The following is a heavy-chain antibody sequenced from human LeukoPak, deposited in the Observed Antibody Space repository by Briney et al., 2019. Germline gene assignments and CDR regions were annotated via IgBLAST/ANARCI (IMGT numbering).Heavy chain of an antibody. J-gene: IGHJ4*02. Sequence: SETLSLTCTVSGGSISSSSYYWGWIRQPPGKGLEWIGSIYYSGSTYYNPSLKSRVTISVDTSKNQFSRKLSSVTAADTAVYYCARGINCSGGSCAFDYWGQGTLVTVSS. CDR3: ARGINCSGGSCAFDY. D-gene: IGHD2-15*01. CDR1: GGSISSSSYY. V-gene: IGHV4-39*07. CDR2: IYYSGST.